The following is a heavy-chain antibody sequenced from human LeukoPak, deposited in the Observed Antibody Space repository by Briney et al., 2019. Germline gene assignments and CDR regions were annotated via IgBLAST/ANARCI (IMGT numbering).Heavy chain of an antibody. Sequence: PSETLSLTCAVYGGSFSGYYWSWIRQPPGKGLEWIGEINHSGSTNYNPSLKSRVTISVDTSKNQFSLKLSSVTAADTAVYYCALSLSGSYSYDYWGQGTLVTVSS. J-gene: IGHJ4*02. D-gene: IGHD1-26*01. CDR2: INHSGST. CDR3: ALSLSGSYSYDY. CDR1: GGSFSGYY. V-gene: IGHV4-34*01.